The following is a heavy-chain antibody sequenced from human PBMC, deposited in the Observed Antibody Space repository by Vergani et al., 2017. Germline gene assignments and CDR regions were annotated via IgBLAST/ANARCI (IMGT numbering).Heavy chain of an antibody. J-gene: IGHJ4*02. D-gene: IGHD3-3*01. V-gene: IGHV4-38-2*02. Sequence: QVQLQESGPGLVTPSETLSLTCTVSGYSISSGYYWGLIRQPPGKGLEWIGSIYHSGGTYYNPSLKCRVTISVDASKNQFSRKLSSVTAADTAVYYCARAYQKGLEWTNRQYYFDYWGQGTLVTVSS. CDR2: IYHSGGT. CDR3: ARAYQKGLEWTNRQYYFDY. CDR1: GYSISSGYY.